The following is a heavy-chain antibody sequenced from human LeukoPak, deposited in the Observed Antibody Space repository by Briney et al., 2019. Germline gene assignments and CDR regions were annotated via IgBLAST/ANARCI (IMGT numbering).Heavy chain of an antibody. D-gene: IGHD6-13*01. J-gene: IGHJ4*02. V-gene: IGHV3-33*01. Sequence: PGRSLRLSCAASGFTFSSYGMHWVRQAPGKGLEWVAVIWYDGSNKYYADSVKGRFTISRDNSKNTLYLQMNSLRAEDTAVYYCARPSSSAAGIAYWGQGTLVTVSS. CDR3: ARPSSSAAGIAY. CDR1: GFTFSSYG. CDR2: IWYDGSNK.